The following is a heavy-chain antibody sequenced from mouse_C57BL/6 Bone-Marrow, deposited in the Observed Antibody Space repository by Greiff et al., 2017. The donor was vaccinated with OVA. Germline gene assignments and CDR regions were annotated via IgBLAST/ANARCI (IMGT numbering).Heavy chain of an antibody. J-gene: IGHJ2*01. V-gene: IGHV5-12*01. CDR2: ISNGGGST. Sequence: EVKLMESGGGLVQPGGSLKLSCAASGFTFSDYYMYWVRQTPEKRLEWVAYISNGGGSTYYPDTVKGRFTISRDNAKNTLYLQMSRLKSEDTAMYYCARLLYYDYDEGPYFDYWGQGTTLTVSS. CDR1: GFTFSDYY. D-gene: IGHD2-4*01. CDR3: ARLLYYDYDEGPYFDY.